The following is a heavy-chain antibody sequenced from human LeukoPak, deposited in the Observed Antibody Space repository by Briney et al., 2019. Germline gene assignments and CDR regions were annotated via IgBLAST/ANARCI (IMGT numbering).Heavy chain of an antibody. V-gene: IGHV3-23*01. Sequence: GDSLRLSCAASGFTFSTYAMTWVRQAPGKGLERVSGISGSGGSTYYADSVKGRFTISRDNSKNTLYLQMNSLRAEDTAVYYCAKGSGSRIYYSMDVWGQGTTVTVSS. CDR3: AKGSGSRIYYSMDV. J-gene: IGHJ6*02. D-gene: IGHD1-26*01. CDR1: GFTFSTYA. CDR2: ISGSGGST.